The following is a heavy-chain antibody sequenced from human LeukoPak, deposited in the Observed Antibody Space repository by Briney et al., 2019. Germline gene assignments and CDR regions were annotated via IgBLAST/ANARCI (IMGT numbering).Heavy chain of an antibody. D-gene: IGHD3-16*01. CDR1: DDSISDYY. Sequence: SETLSLTCTVSDDSISDYYRGWIRQPPGKGLEWIGYFHNSGTSTYNPSLKSRVTISTDTSKNQFSLKLNSLTTADTAVYYCTRGAGWLIDYWGQGILVTVSS. CDR3: TRGAGWLIDY. CDR2: FHNSGTS. J-gene: IGHJ4*02. V-gene: IGHV4-59*01.